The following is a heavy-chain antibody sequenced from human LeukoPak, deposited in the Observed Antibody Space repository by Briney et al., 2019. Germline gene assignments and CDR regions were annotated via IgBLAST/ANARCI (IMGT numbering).Heavy chain of an antibody. V-gene: IGHV4-34*01. CDR2: INHSGST. Sequence: SETLSLTCAVYGGSFSGYYWSWIRQPPGKGLEWIGEINHSGSTNYNPSLKSRVTISVDTSKNQFSLKLSSVTAADTAVYYCASLYAARPPTPSLSMPLNGMDVWGQGTTVTVSS. CDR1: GGSFSGYY. J-gene: IGHJ6*02. D-gene: IGHD6-6*01. CDR3: ASLYAARPPTPSLSMPLNGMDV.